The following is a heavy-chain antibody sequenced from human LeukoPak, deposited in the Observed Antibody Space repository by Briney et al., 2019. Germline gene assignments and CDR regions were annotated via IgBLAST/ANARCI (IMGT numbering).Heavy chain of an antibody. CDR2: ISGSGGST. Sequence: PAGEPLKISCAASGFTISSYAMSCVRQAPGKGLEWVSAISGSGGSTYYAASVKGRFTISRDNYKNTLYLQMNSLRAEDTAVYYCAKLNDFWSGYSDYWGQGTLVTVSS. V-gene: IGHV3-23*01. J-gene: IGHJ4*02. D-gene: IGHD3-3*01. CDR3: AKLNDFWSGYSDY. CDR1: GFTISSYA.